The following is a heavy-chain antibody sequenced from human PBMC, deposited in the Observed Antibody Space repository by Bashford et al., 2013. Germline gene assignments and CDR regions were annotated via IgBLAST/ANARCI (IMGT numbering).Heavy chain of an antibody. D-gene: IGHD2-15*01. CDR2: IIPIFGTA. V-gene: IGHV1-69*06. CDR3: ARGDLGYCSGGSCYQNLDY. J-gene: IGHJ4*02. Sequence: WVRQAPGQGLEWMGGIIPIFGTANYAQKFQGRVTITADKSTSTAYMELSSLRSEDTAVYYCARGDLGYCSGGSCYQNLDYWGQGTLVTVSS.